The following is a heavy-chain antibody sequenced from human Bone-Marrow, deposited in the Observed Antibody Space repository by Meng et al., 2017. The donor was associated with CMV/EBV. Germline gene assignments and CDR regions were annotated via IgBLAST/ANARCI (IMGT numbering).Heavy chain of an antibody. CDR3: ARETRGQQLVLGSWFDP. CDR2: IILILGFA. V-gene: IGHV1-69*10. Sequence: SVKVSCKASGSTFSTYAISWVRQAPGQGLEWMGGIILILGFANYAQKFQGRVTITADRSTSTAYMELSSLRSEDTAVYYCARETRGQQLVLGSWFDPWGQGTLVTVFS. D-gene: IGHD6-13*01. J-gene: IGHJ5*02. CDR1: GSTFSTYA.